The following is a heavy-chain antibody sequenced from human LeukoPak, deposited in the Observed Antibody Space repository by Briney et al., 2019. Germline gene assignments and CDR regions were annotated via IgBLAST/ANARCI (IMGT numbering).Heavy chain of an antibody. CDR3: ARRSERDNALGY. J-gene: IGHJ4*02. CDR1: GFHLTSYW. CDR2: IYLGNSET. D-gene: IGHD7-27*01. V-gene: IGHV5-51*01. Sequence: GGSLQISCNGSGFHLTSYWLGWVRPLPGEGLEWMGIIYLGNSETRYSPSFQGQVTISPDKSITTAYLQGRRLKASNTAMYYCARRSERDNALGYWGEGTLVTVSS.